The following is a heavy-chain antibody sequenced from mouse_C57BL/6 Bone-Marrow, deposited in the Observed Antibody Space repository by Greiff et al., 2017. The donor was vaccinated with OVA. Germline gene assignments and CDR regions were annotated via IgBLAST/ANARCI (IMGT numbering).Heavy chain of an antibody. CDR3: ARVPIYYYGSPWFAY. D-gene: IGHD1-1*01. CDR2: IYPRSGNT. Sequence: VQLQQSGAELARPGASVKLSCKASGYTFTSYGISWVKQRTGQGLEWIGEIYPRSGNTYYNEKFKGKATLTADKSSSTAYMELRSLTSEDSAVYFCARVPIYYYGSPWFAYWGQGTLVTVSA. V-gene: IGHV1-81*01. CDR1: GYTFTSYG. J-gene: IGHJ3*01.